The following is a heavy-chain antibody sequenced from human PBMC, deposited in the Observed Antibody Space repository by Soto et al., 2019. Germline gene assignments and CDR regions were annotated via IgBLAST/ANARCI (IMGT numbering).Heavy chain of an antibody. J-gene: IGHJ6*02. V-gene: IGHV3-30-3*01. D-gene: IGHD1-1*01. CDR1: GFTFSSYA. CDR2: ISYDGSNK. Sequence: QVQLVESGGGVVQPGRSLRLSCAASGFTFSSYAMHWVRQAPGKGLEWVAVISYDGSNKYYADSVKGRFTISRDNSKNTLYLQMNSLRAEDTAVYYCARDKLERPGNYYHYYGMDVWGQGTTVTVSS. CDR3: ARDKLERPGNYYHYYGMDV.